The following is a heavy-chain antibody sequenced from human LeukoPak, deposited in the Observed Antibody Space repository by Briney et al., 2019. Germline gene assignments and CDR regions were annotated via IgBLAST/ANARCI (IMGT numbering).Heavy chain of an antibody. V-gene: IGHV1-18*01. Sequence: GTSVKVSCKASGYTFTSYGISWVRQAPGQGLEWMGWISAYNGNTNYAQKLQGRVTMTTDTSTSTAYMELSSLRSEDTAVYYCARTLVRGHWYFDLWGRGTLVTVSS. CDR1: GYTFTSYG. CDR3: ARTLVRGHWYFDL. CDR2: ISAYNGNT. D-gene: IGHD3-10*01. J-gene: IGHJ2*01.